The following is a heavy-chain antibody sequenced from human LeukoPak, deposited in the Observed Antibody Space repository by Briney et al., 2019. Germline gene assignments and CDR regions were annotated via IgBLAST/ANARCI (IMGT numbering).Heavy chain of an antibody. J-gene: IGHJ5*02. V-gene: IGHV3-33*01. CDR1: GFTFSSCG. CDR3: ARDKYSSSWVNWFDP. Sequence: GGSLRLSCAASGFTFSSCGMHWVRQAPGKGLEWVAVIWYDGSNKYYANSVKGRFTISRDNSKNTLYLQMNSLRAEDTAVYYCARDKYSSSWVNWFDPWGQGTLVTVSS. D-gene: IGHD6-13*01. CDR2: IWYDGSNK.